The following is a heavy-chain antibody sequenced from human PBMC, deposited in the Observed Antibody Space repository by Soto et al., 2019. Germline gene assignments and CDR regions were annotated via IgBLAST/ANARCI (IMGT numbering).Heavy chain of an antibody. Sequence: QVQLVESGGGVVQPGRSLRLSCAASGFTFSSYAMHWVRQAPGKGLEWVAVISYDGSNKYYADSVKGRFTISRDNSKNTLYLQMNSLRAEDTAVYYCARDDLGYCSGGSCYSAPWGQGTLVTVSS. J-gene: IGHJ5*02. V-gene: IGHV3-30-3*01. CDR1: GFTFSSYA. CDR2: ISYDGSNK. D-gene: IGHD2-15*01. CDR3: ARDDLGYCSGGSCYSAP.